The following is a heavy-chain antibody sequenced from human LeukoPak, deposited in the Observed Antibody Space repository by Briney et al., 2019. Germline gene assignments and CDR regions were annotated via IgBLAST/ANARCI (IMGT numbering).Heavy chain of an antibody. Sequence: GSLRLSCATSGFTLSSYWMTWVRQAPGKGLEWVATIRQDGSQKYYVDSVKGRFTVSRDNAKNSLYLQMNSLRAEDTAVYYCARESAGTVSLVDFDYWGQGTLVTVSS. CDR1: GFTLSSYW. CDR2: IRQDGSQK. D-gene: IGHD1-7*01. J-gene: IGHJ4*02. CDR3: ARESAGTVSLVDFDY. V-gene: IGHV3-7*01.